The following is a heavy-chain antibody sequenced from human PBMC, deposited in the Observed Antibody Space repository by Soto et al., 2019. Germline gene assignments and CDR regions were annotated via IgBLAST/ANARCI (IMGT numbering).Heavy chain of an antibody. Sequence: SVKVSCKASRGTFSSYAISWVRQAPGQGLEWMGGIIPIFGTANYAQKFQGRVTITADESTSTAYMELSSLRSEDTAVYYCARVSDLTGTDYYYYYGMDVWGQGTTVTVSS. D-gene: IGHD1-20*01. CDR2: IIPIFGTA. CDR3: ARVSDLTGTDYYYYYGMDV. J-gene: IGHJ6*02. V-gene: IGHV1-69*13. CDR1: RGTFSSYA.